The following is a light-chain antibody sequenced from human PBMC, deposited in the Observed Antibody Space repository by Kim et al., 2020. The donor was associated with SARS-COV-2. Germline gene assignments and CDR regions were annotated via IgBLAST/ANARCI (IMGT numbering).Light chain of an antibody. CDR1: QTVSSNS. V-gene: IGKV3-20*01. Sequence: EIVLTQSPGTLCLSPGDRATLSCRASQTVSSNSFAWYQQKPGQAPRLLIFGASSRATGIPDRFSGSGSGTEFTLTISRLEPEEFALYYCRHYGVSYTFGQGTKLEI. CDR2: GAS. J-gene: IGKJ2*01. CDR3: RHYGVSYT.